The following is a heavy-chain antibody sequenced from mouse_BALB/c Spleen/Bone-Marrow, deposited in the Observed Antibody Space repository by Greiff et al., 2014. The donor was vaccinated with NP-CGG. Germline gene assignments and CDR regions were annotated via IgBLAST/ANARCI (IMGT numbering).Heavy chain of an antibody. D-gene: IGHD1-1*01. J-gene: IGHJ4*01. CDR3: ARWITTVVAPYVMDY. V-gene: IGHV1-80*01. CDR1: GYAFSSYW. CDR2: IYPGDGDT. Sequence: QVQLQQSGAELVRPGSSVKISCKASGYAFSSYWMNWVKQRPGQGLEWIGQIYPGDGDTNYNGKFKGKATLTANKSSSTAYMQLSSLTSEDSAVYFCARWITTVVAPYVMDYWDQGTSVTVSS.